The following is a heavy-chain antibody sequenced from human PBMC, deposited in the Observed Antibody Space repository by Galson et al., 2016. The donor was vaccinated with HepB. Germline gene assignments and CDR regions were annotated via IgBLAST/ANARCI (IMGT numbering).Heavy chain of an antibody. J-gene: IGHJ4*02. CDR1: GFTFNTY. Sequence: SLRLSCAASGFTFNTYMHWVRQPPGKGLEWXAVLSSDGNTQFYADSVKGRFTISRDNSKNTLYLQMNSLKPEDTAIYYCAKVLIERRGRYFDSWGQGTLVTVSS. V-gene: IGHV3-30*04. CDR3: AKVLIERRGRYFDS. D-gene: IGHD2-15*01. CDR2: LSSDGNTQ.